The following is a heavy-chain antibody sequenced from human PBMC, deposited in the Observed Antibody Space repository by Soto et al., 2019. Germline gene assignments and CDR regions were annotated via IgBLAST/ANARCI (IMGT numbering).Heavy chain of an antibody. V-gene: IGHV5-10-1*01. D-gene: IGHD2-8*01. CDR2: VDPRDSYV. CDR3: ARIYCTTTTCDSWFDP. J-gene: IGHJ5*02. Sequence: GESLKISCTGFGYTFTTFWISWVRQMPGKGLEWLGRVDPRDSYVTYNPSFEGHVTISADKSISTAYLQWGSLKASDTAMYFCARIYCTTTTCDSWFDPWGQGTLVTVSS. CDR1: GYTFTTFW.